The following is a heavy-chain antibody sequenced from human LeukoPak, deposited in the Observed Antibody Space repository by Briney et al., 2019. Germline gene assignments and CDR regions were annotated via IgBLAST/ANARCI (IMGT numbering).Heavy chain of an antibody. D-gene: IGHD3-16*01. J-gene: IGHJ5*02. V-gene: IGHV3-7*01. CDR2: IKQDGTEK. CDR1: GFTLSIYW. CDR3: ARGGES. Sequence: GGSLRLSCAASGFTLSIYWMNWVRQAPGKGLEWVANIKQDGTEKYYVDSVKGRFTISRDNAKNSLYLQMNSLRAEDTAVYYCARGGESWGQGTLVTVSS.